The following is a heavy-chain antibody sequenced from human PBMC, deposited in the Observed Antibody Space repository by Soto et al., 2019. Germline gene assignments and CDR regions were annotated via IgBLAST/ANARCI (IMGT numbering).Heavy chain of an antibody. Sequence: PGESLKISCKGSGYSFTSYWISWVRQMPGKGLEWMGRIDPSDSYTNYSPSFQGHVTISADKSISTAYLQWSSLKASDTAMYYCARTKVVPPHWFDPWGQGTLVTVSS. D-gene: IGHD2-2*01. CDR3: ARTKVVPPHWFDP. CDR2: IDPSDSYT. V-gene: IGHV5-10-1*01. J-gene: IGHJ5*02. CDR1: GYSFTSYW.